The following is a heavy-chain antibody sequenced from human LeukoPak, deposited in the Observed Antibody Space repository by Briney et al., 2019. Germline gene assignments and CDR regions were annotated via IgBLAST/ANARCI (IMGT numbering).Heavy chain of an antibody. D-gene: IGHD6-6*01. J-gene: IGHJ6*03. V-gene: IGHV3-30*02. CDR2: IRYDGTNK. CDR1: GFIFSDYG. CDR3: AKDGQQLVYYYYYYMDV. Sequence: GGSLRLSCAASGFIFSDYGMHWVRQAPGKGLEWVTFIRYDGTNKYYADSVKGRFTISRDNSKNTLYLQMNSLRAEDTAVYYCAKDGQQLVYYYYYYMDVWGKGTTVTVSS.